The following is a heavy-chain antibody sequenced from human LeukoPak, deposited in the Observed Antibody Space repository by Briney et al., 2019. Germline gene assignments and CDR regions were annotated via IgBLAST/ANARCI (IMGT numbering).Heavy chain of an antibody. V-gene: IGHV4-34*01. D-gene: IGHD6-19*01. J-gene: IGHJ4*02. Sequence: SETLSLTCAVHGGSFSGYYWTWIRQPPGKGLEWIGEINLSGGTKYNPSLKSRVTISAKTSNNQFFLKLNSVTGADTAVYYCVRGVSGWYGFDYWGQGTLVTVSS. CDR2: INLSGGT. CDR3: VRGVSGWYGFDY. CDR1: GGSFSGYY.